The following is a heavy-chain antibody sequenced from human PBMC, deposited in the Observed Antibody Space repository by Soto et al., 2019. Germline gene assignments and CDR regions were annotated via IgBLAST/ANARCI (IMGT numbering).Heavy chain of an antibody. V-gene: IGHV3-23*01. J-gene: IGHJ1*01. Sequence: EVQLLESGGGLVQPGGSLRLSCAASGFTFSSYAMSWVRQAPGKGLEWVSAISGSGGSTYYADSVKGRFTISRDSSKNTLYLQMNSLRAEDTAVYYCANGAGYYDSSGWPKVTSAEYFQHWGQGTLVTVSS. CDR2: ISGSGGST. CDR1: GFTFSSYA. CDR3: ANGAGYYDSSGWPKVTSAEYFQH. D-gene: IGHD3-22*01.